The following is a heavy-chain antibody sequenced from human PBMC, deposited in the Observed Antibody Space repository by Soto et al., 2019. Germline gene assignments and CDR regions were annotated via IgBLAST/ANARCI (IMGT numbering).Heavy chain of an antibody. CDR1: SSAIADYC. CDR2: INWNGGST. V-gene: IGHV3-20*04. D-gene: IGHD2-2*01. J-gene: IGHJ4*02. CDR3: ARQYFSSTSWYGAYCGGDCYPTN. Sequence: GRPLSLSCATRSSAIADYCIRPVCESTRKGLAWVSGINWNGGSTGYADSVKGRFTISRDNAKISLYLQMNSLRAEDTALYYCARQYFSSTSWYGAYCGGDCYPTNWGQGT.